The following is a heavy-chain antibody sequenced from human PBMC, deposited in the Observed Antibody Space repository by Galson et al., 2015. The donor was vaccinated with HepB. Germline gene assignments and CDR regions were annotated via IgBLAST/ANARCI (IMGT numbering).Heavy chain of an antibody. CDR3: TRGSTLRLGECPAGGCHSDH. J-gene: IGHJ5*02. Sequence: SLRLSCASSGFSFSNYGIHWVRQAPGKGLEWMAVISYDGSFRYYADSVKGRLTVSRDNSRNTLYLQMSSLRAEDTAVYYCTRGSTLRLGECPAGGCHSDHWGQGTLVTVSS. D-gene: IGHD3-16*01. CDR2: ISYDGSFR. V-gene: IGHV3-30*03. CDR1: GFSFSNYG.